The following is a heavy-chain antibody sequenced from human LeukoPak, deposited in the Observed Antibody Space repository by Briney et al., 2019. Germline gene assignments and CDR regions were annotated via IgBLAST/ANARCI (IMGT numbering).Heavy chain of an antibody. D-gene: IGHD4-17*01. V-gene: IGHV5-51*01. Sequence: GESLKISCKGSGYSFTSYWIGWVRQMPGEGLEWMGIIYPGDSDTRYSPSFQGQVTISADKSISTAYLQWSSLKASDTAMYYCARQESDYGDYGIDGGDYWGQGTLVTVSS. J-gene: IGHJ4*02. CDR3: ARQESDYGDYGIDGGDY. CDR2: IYPGDSDT. CDR1: GYSFTSYW.